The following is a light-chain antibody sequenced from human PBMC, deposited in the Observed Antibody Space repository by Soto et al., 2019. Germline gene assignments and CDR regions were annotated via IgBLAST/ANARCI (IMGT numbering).Light chain of an antibody. Sequence: QSVLTQPPSVSGAPGQRVTISYTGSSSNIGAGYDVHWYQQLPGTAPKLLIYGNSNRPSGVPDRFSGSKSGTSASLAITGLQAEDEADYYCQSYDSSLSALVVFGGGTQLTVL. CDR2: GNS. J-gene: IGLJ2*01. CDR3: QSYDSSLSALVV. CDR1: SSNIGAGYD. V-gene: IGLV1-40*01.